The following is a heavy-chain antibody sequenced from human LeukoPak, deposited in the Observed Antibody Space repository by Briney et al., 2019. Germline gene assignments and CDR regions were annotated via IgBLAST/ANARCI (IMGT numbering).Heavy chain of an antibody. D-gene: IGHD3-10*01. CDR3: AKDYREALLWFGELLYGFDY. V-gene: IGHV3-23*01. Sequence: GGSLRLSCAASGFSVSSRAMSWVRQAPGKGLEWVSAISGSGGSTYYADSVKGRFTISRDNSKNTLYLQMNSLRAEDTAVYYCAKDYREALLWFGELLYGFDYWGQGTLVTVSS. CDR1: GFSVSSRA. J-gene: IGHJ4*02. CDR2: ISGSGGST.